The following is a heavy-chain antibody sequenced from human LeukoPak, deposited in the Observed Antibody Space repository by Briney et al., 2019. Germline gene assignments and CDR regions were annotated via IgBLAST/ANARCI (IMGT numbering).Heavy chain of an antibody. J-gene: IGHJ4*02. CDR2: INLNSGGT. V-gene: IGHV1-2*02. CDR1: GYSFTDYF. D-gene: IGHD5-18*01. CDR3: ARCGYSYGHFDY. Sequence: ASVKVSCKASGYSFTDYFIHWVRQAPGQGLEWMGWINLNSGGTNYAQKFQARVTMTSDTSISTVYMELSSLRSDDTAVYYCARCGYSYGHFDYWGQGTPVTVSS.